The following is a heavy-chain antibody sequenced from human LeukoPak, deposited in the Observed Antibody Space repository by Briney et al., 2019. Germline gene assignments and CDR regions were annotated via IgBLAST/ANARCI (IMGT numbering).Heavy chain of an antibody. Sequence: ASVKVSCKASGYTFTGYYMHWVRQAPGQGLEWMGWINPNSGGTNYALKFQGRVTMTRDTSISTAYMELSRLRSDDTAVYYCARGDTAMVTTLDYWGQGTLVTVSS. V-gene: IGHV1-2*02. CDR3: ARGDTAMVTTLDY. D-gene: IGHD5-18*01. J-gene: IGHJ4*02. CDR1: GYTFTGYY. CDR2: INPNSGGT.